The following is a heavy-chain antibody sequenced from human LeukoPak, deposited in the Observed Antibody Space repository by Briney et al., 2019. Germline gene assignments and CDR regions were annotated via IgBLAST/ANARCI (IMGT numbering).Heavy chain of an antibody. CDR2: INPNSGGT. CDR3: ARVGTMIAKAFDL. Sequence: ASVKVSCKASGYTFTGYYMHWVRQAPGQGLEWMGWINPNSGGTNYAQKFQGRVTMTRDTSISTAYMELSRLRSDDTAVYYCARVGTMIAKAFDLWGQGTMLDVCS. J-gene: IGHJ3*01. CDR1: GYTFTGYY. D-gene: IGHD3-22*01. V-gene: IGHV1-2*02.